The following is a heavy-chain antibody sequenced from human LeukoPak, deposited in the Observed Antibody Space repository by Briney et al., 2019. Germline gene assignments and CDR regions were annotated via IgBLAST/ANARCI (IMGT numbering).Heavy chain of an antibody. Sequence: SETLSLTCTVSGGSISSSSYYWGWIRQPPGKGLEWIGSIYYSGSTYYNPSLKTRVTISIDTSKNQFSLKLTSVTAADTAIFYCASGYFVHTFDFWGQGTLGTVSS. CDR2: IYYSGST. CDR3: ASGYFVHTFDF. CDR1: GGSISSSSYY. J-gene: IGHJ4*02. V-gene: IGHV4-39*01. D-gene: IGHD2-2*03.